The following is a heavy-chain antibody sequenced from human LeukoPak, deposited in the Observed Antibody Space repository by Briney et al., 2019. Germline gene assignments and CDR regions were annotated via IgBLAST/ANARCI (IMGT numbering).Heavy chain of an antibody. J-gene: IGHJ3*02. CDR1: GYTFTSHD. D-gene: IGHD6-13*01. CDR3: ARDGTKAAAGTGDAFDI. V-gene: IGHV1-8*03. Sequence: ASVKVSCKASGYTFTSHDINWVRQATGQGLEWMGWMNPNNGNAGYAQKFQGRVTITRNTSINTAYMELSSLRSEDTAVYYCARDGTKAAAGTGDAFDIWGQGTMVTVSS. CDR2: MNPNNGNA.